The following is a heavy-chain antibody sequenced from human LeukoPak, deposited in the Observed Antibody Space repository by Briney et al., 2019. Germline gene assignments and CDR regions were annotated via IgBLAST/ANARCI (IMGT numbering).Heavy chain of an antibody. V-gene: IGHV1-3*01. CDR1: GYTFTSYY. J-gene: IGHJ4*02. Sequence: ASVKVFCKASGYTFTSYYMHWVRQAPGQRLEWMGWINAGNGNTKYSQKFQGRVTITRDTSASTAYMELSSLRSEDTAVYYCAREGDYYDSSGYYLHLFDYWGQGTLVTVFS. D-gene: IGHD3-22*01. CDR3: AREGDYYDSSGYYLHLFDY. CDR2: INAGNGNT.